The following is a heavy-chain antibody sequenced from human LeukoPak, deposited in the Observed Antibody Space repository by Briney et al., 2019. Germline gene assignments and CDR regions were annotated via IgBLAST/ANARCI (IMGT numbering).Heavy chain of an antibody. CDR1: GFTFSSYG. J-gene: IGHJ4*02. CDR2: IWYDGSNK. CDR3: AKVNVDY. V-gene: IGHV3-30*02. Sequence: QPGGSLRLSCAASGFTFSSYGMHWVRQAPGKGLEWVAFIWYDGSNKYYADSVKGRFTISRDNSKNTLYLQMNSLRAEDTAVYYCAKVNVDYWGQGTLVTVSS.